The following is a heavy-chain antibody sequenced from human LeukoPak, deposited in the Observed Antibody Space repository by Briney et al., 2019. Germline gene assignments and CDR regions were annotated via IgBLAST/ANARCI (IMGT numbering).Heavy chain of an antibody. D-gene: IGHD6-13*01. CDR3: ARGTSSSWYPGGEYYYYMDV. J-gene: IGHJ6*03. V-gene: IGHV1-18*01. CDR1: GYTCTSYG. CDR2: ISAYNGNT. Sequence: ASVKVSCKASGYTCTSYGISWVRQAPGQGLEWMGWISAYNGNTNYAQKLQGRVTMTTDTSTSTAYMELRSLRSDDTAVYYCARGTSSSWYPGGEYYYYMDVWGKGTTVTVSS.